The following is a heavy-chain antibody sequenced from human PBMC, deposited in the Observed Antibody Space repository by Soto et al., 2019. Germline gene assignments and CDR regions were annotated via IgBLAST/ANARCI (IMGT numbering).Heavy chain of an antibody. D-gene: IGHD2-8*01. J-gene: IGHJ4*02. CDR3: ARVNGGPYYFDY. CDR1: GGSVSSGSYY. V-gene: IGHV4-61*01. CDR2: IYYYGGST. Sequence: QVQLQESGPGLVKPSETLSLTCTVSGGSVSSGSYYWTWVRQPPGKGLEWIGYIYYYGGSTNYNPSLKSRVTISVDTSKNQFSLKLSSVTAADTAVYYCARVNGGPYYFDYWGQGTLVTVSS.